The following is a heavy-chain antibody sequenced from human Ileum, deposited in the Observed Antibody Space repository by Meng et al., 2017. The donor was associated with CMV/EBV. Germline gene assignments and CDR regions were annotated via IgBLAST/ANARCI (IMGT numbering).Heavy chain of an antibody. Sequence: GGSLRLSCLASGFTFSSYAMHWVRQAPGKGLEWVAVLSYDGTQKYYGDSVKGRFTISRDNSKNTLYLQMNSLRAEDTAVYYCARGQLVGDTFDYWGQGTLVTVSS. CDR3: ARGQLVGDTFDY. D-gene: IGHD3-10*01. J-gene: IGHJ4*02. CDR2: LSYDGTQK. V-gene: IGHV3-30*04. CDR1: GFTFSSYA.